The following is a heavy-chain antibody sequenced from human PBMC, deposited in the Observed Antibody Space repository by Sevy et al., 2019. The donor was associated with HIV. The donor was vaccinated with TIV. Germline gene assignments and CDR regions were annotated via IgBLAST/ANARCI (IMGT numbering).Heavy chain of an antibody. Sequence: SETLSLTCAVYGGSFSGYYWSWIRQPPGKGLEWIGEINHSGSTNYNPSLKSRVTISVDTSKNQFSLKLSSVTAADTAVYYCARGLYDSSGQSDYWGQGTLVIVSS. CDR3: ARGLYDSSGQSDY. J-gene: IGHJ4*02. V-gene: IGHV4-34*01. CDR1: GGSFSGYY. D-gene: IGHD3-22*01. CDR2: INHSGST.